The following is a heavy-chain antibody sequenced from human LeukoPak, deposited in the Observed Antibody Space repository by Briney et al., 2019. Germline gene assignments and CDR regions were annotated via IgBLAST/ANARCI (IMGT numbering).Heavy chain of an antibody. CDR2: IYYTGST. D-gene: IGHD3-10*01. Sequence: SETLSLTCTVSGGSISSYYWSWIRQPPGKGLEWIGYIYYTGSTDYNPSLKSRVTISVDTSKNQFSLKLSSVTAADTAVYYCARWFGEFLDYWGQGTLVTVSS. CDR1: GGSISSYY. CDR3: ARWFGEFLDY. V-gene: IGHV4-59*12. J-gene: IGHJ4*02.